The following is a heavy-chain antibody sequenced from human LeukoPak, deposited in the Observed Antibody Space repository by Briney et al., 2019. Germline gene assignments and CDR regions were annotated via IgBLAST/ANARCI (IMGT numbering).Heavy chain of an antibody. V-gene: IGHV3-23*01. CDR2: ISGSGGST. D-gene: IGHD3-22*01. CDR3: AIFRYYYDSSGYYGF. CDR1: GFTFSSYA. J-gene: IGHJ4*02. Sequence: GGSLRLSCAASGFTFSSYAMSWVRQAPGKGLEWVSAISGSGGSTYYADSVKGRFTISGDNSKNTLYLQMNSLRAEDTAVYYCAIFRYYYDSSGYYGFWGQGTLVTVSS.